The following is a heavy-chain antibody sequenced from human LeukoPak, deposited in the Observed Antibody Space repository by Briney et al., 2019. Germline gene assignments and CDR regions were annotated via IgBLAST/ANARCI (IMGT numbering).Heavy chain of an antibody. CDR1: GYTLTELS. J-gene: IGHJ4*02. D-gene: IGHD5-24*01. V-gene: IGHV1-24*01. CDR3: ARDGPRGGDGYNQGSLETVFDY. Sequence: ASVKVSCKVSGYTLTELSMHWVRQAPGKGLEWMGGFDPEDGETIYAQKFQGRVTMTEDTSTDTAYMELSSLRSEDTAVYYCARDGPRGGDGYNQGSLETVFDYWGQGTLVTVSS. CDR2: FDPEDGET.